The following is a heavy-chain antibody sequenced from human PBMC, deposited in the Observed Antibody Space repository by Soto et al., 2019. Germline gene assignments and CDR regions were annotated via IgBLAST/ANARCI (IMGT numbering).Heavy chain of an antibody. CDR1: GFSFTTYA. V-gene: IGHV3-30-3*01. CDR2: ISDDGSIK. Sequence: VGSLRLSCAASGFSFTTYAMHWVRQAPGKGLEWVAVISDDGSIKYYADSVKGRFTISRDNSKNTFYLQMNSLRGDDTALYYCARAIETAMDPCDYWGQGALVTVSS. CDR3: ARAIETAMDPCDY. D-gene: IGHD5-18*01. J-gene: IGHJ4*02.